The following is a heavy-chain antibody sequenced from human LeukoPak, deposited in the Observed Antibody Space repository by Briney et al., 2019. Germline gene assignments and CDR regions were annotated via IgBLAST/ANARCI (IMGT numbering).Heavy chain of an antibody. CDR1: GFTFSSYA. J-gene: IGHJ6*03. CDR3: ARGVCSSTSCYYYYYYYMDV. D-gene: IGHD2-2*01. Sequence: GGSLRLSCAASGFTFSSYAMHWVRQAPGKGLEWVAVISYDGSNKYYADSVKGRFTISRDNSKNTLYLQMNSLRAEDTAVYYCARGVCSSTSCYYYYYYYMDVWGKGTTVTVSS. CDR2: ISYDGSNK. V-gene: IGHV3-30-3*01.